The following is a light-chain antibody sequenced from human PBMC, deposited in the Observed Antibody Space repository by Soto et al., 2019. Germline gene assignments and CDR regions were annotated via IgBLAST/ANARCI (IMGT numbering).Light chain of an antibody. Sequence: QSVLTLPPSASGTPGQRVTISCSGSSSNIGSNTVNWYQQLPGTAPKLLISSNNQRPSGVPDRFSGSKSGTSASLAISGLQSEDEADYCCAAWDGSLTGYVFGNGTKVTVL. CDR2: SNN. J-gene: IGLJ1*01. CDR1: SSNIGSNT. CDR3: AAWDGSLTGYV. V-gene: IGLV1-44*01.